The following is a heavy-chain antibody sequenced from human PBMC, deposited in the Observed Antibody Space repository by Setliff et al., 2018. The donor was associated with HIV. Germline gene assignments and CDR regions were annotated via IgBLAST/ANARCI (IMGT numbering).Heavy chain of an antibody. CDR1: GYTFTTYG. J-gene: IGHJ6*02. Sequence: ASVKVSCKASGYTFTTYGISWVRQAPGHGLEWMGWVSPNFGHTKYAQRFLDRVTMTIDTATSRAYMELRSLRSDDTAVYFCARLGSGWSDSYYYAMDIWGQGTTVTSP. V-gene: IGHV1-18*01. CDR3: ARLGSGWSDSYYYAMDI. CDR2: VSPNFGHT. D-gene: IGHD6-19*01.